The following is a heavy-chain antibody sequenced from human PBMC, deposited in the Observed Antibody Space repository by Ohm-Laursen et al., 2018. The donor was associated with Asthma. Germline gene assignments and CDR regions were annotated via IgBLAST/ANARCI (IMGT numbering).Heavy chain of an antibody. J-gene: IGHJ4*02. CDR1: GFTFSSYS. CDR2: GGSYYDGGLK. CDR3: ARDVMEWYLPAFDF. V-gene: IGHV3-30*03. Sequence: SLRLSCAASGFTFSSYSMNWVRQAPGKGLEWVTVGGSYYDGGLKYYADSVNGRFTVSRDDSKNTLYLQMNSLRPDDTAVYYCARDVMEWYLPAFDFWGQGTLVTVSS. D-gene: IGHD3-3*01.